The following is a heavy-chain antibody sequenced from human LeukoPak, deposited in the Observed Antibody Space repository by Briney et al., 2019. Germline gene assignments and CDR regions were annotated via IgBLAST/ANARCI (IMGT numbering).Heavy chain of an antibody. CDR2: IYYSGST. Sequence: SETLSLTCTLSGGSTSTYYWNWVWQPPGKGLEWIGYIYYSGSTNYNPSLKSRVTISVDTSTNQFSLKLISVTAADTARYYCARNGSARYYFDYWGQGTLVTVSS. V-gene: IGHV4-59*01. J-gene: IGHJ4*02. CDR1: GGSTSTYY. CDR3: ARNGSARYYFDY.